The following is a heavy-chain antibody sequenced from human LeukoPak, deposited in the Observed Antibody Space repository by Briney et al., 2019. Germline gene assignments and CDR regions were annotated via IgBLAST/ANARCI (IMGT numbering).Heavy chain of an antibody. Sequence: GRSLRLSCAASGFTFDDYAMHWVRQAPGKGLEWVSGISWNSGSIGYADSVKGRFTISRDNAKNSLYLQMNSLRAEDTAVYYCAKERSSSSPFDHWGQGTLVTVSS. CDR2: ISWNSGSI. CDR1: GFTFDDYA. D-gene: IGHD6-13*01. V-gene: IGHV3-9*01. CDR3: AKERSSSSPFDH. J-gene: IGHJ4*02.